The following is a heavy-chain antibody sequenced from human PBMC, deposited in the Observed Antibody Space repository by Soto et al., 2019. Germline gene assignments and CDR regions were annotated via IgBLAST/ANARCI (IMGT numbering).Heavy chain of an antibody. J-gene: IGHJ5*02. CDR2: INAGNGNT. Sequence: GTSVKVTCKDSGYALTSNAMHWVRQAPGQRLEWMGWINAGNGNTKYSQKFQDRVTITRDTSASTAYMELSSLRSEDTAMYYCARGGRIPRDNWSDPWGQGTLVTVSS. CDR3: ARGGRIPRDNWSDP. CDR1: GYALTSNA. D-gene: IGHD2-2*02. V-gene: IGHV1-3*01.